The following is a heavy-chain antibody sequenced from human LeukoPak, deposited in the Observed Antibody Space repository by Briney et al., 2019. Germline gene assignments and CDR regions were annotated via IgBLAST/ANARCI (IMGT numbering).Heavy chain of an antibody. CDR3: AKGLAQLWFY. CDR1: GFTFGSYA. D-gene: IGHD5-18*01. CDR2: ISGSGGST. J-gene: IGHJ4*02. V-gene: IGHV3-23*01. Sequence: GGSLRLSCAASGFTFGSYAMSWVRQAPGKGLEWVSAISGSGGSTYYADSVKGRFTISRDNSKNTLYLQMISLRAEDTAVYYCAKGLAQLWFYWGQGTLVTVSS.